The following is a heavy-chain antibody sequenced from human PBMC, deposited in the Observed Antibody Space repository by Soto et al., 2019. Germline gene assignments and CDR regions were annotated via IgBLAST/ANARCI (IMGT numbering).Heavy chain of an antibody. CDR2: IYYSGST. V-gene: IGHV4-59*01. CDR3: ARQSYDSSGYYKEYYFDY. Sequence: PSETLSLTCTGSGGSISGYYLSWIRQPPGKGLEWIGYIYYSGSTNYNPSLKSRVTISVDTSKNQFSLKLSSVTAADTAVYYCARQSYDSSGYYKEYYFDYWGQGTLVTVSS. CDR1: GGSISGYY. D-gene: IGHD3-22*01. J-gene: IGHJ4*02.